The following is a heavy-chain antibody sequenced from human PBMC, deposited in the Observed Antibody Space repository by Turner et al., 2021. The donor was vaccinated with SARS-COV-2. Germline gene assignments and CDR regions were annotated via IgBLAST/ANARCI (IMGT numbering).Heavy chain of an antibody. J-gene: IGHJ6*02. CDR2: IYYSGST. CDR1: GGSISSSSYN. Sequence: QLQLQESGPGPVKPSVTLSLTCTVSGGSISSSSYNWGWIRQPPGKGLEWIGSIYYSGSTYYNPSLKSRVTISVDTSKNQFSVKLSSVTAADTAVYYCAIAPNYYYGMDVWGQGTTFTVSS. V-gene: IGHV4-39*01. CDR3: AIAPNYYYGMDV.